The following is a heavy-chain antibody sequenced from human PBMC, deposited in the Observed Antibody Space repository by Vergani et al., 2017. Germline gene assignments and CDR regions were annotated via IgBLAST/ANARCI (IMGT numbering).Heavy chain of an antibody. Sequence: QVQLVQSGAEVKKPGASVKVSCKASGYTFTSYAMHWVRQAPGQRLEWMGWINAGNGNTKYSQKFQGRVTITRDTSASTAYMELSSLRSEDTAVYYCARAPRAIFGVVYYMDVWGKGTTVTVSS. CDR3: ARAPRAIFGVVYYMDV. CDR1: GYTFTSYA. CDR2: INAGNGNT. D-gene: IGHD3-3*01. J-gene: IGHJ6*03. V-gene: IGHV1-3*01.